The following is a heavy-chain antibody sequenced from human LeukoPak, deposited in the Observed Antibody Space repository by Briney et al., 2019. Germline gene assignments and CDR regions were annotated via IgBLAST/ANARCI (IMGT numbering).Heavy chain of an antibody. CDR2: IYYSGST. Sequence: SETLSLTCTVSGGSISSYYWSWIRQPPGKGLEWIGYIYYSGSTNYNPSLKSRVTISVDTSKNQFSLKLSSVTAADPAVYYCARDPSIAAAGTRRLGHFDYWGQGTLVTVSS. D-gene: IGHD6-13*01. CDR1: GGSISSYY. J-gene: IGHJ4*02. CDR3: ARDPSIAAAGTRRLGHFDY. V-gene: IGHV4-59*01.